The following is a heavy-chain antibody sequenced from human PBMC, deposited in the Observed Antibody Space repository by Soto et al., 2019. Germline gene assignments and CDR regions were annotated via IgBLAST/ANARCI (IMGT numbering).Heavy chain of an antibody. D-gene: IGHD3-22*01. CDR1: GFTFSSYA. Sequence: EVQLLESGGGLVQPGGSLRLSCAASGFTFSSYAMSWVRQAPGKGLEWVSAISGSGGSTYYADSVKGRFTISRDNSKNTLYLQMNSLRAEDTAVYYCAKDCGYDSSGYYSLGVAFDIWGQGTMVTVSS. J-gene: IGHJ3*02. V-gene: IGHV3-23*01. CDR2: ISGSGGST. CDR3: AKDCGYDSSGYYSLGVAFDI.